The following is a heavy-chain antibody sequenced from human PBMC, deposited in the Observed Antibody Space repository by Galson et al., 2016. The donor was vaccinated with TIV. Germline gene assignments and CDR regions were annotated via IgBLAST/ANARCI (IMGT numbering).Heavy chain of an antibody. Sequence: QSGAEVKKPGESLKISCKCSGYTFTSFWIGWVRQLPGRGLEWMGIIYPRDSQTRYSPSFQGQVTMSADKSISTAYLQWSSLKASDTAIYYCARDAPASQYDSSGYLPSSYNYYAMDVWGQGTTVTVSS. CDR2: IYPRDSQT. J-gene: IGHJ6*02. CDR1: GYTFTSFW. V-gene: IGHV5-51*01. D-gene: IGHD3-22*01. CDR3: ARDAPASQYDSSGYLPSSYNYYAMDV.